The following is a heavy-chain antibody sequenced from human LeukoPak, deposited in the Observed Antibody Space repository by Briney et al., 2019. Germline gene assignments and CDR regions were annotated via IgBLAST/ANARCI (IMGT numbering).Heavy chain of an antibody. J-gene: IGHJ4*02. CDR1: GGSISSSSYY. CDR3: ARQAIVYFDY. D-gene: IGHD1-26*01. Sequence: SETLSLTCTVSGGSISSSSYYWGWIRQPPGKGLEWIGSIYYSGSTYYNPSLKGRVTISVDTSKNQFSLKLSSVTAADTAVYYCARQAIVYFDYWGQGTLVTVSS. CDR2: IYYSGST. V-gene: IGHV4-39*01.